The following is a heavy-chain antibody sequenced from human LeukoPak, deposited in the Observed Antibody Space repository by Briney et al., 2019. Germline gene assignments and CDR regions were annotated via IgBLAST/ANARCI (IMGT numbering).Heavy chain of an antibody. Sequence: HPGGSLRLSCAASGFTFSSYAMSWVRQAPGKGLEWVSAISGSGGSTYYADSVKGRFTISRDNSKNTLFLQMNSLRAEDTAIYYCAKGTFATFDYWGQGTLVTVSS. CDR1: GFTFSSYA. J-gene: IGHJ4*02. CDR2: ISGSGGST. V-gene: IGHV3-23*01. CDR3: AKGTFATFDY.